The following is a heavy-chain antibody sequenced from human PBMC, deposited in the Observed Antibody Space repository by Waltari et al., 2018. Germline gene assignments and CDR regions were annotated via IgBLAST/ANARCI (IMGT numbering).Heavy chain of an antibody. CDR1: GGTFSSYT. D-gene: IGHD3-3*01. J-gene: IGHJ3*02. Sequence: QVQLVQSGAEVKKPGSSVKVSCKASGGTFSSYTISWVRQAPGQGLEWMGRSSPILCIANYAQKFQVRVTITANKSTSTGYMELSSLRSEDTAVYYCSSGGSCEYDFWSGGIAFDIWGQGTMVTVSS. CDR3: SSGGSCEYDFWSGGIAFDI. V-gene: IGHV1-69*02. CDR2: SSPILCIA.